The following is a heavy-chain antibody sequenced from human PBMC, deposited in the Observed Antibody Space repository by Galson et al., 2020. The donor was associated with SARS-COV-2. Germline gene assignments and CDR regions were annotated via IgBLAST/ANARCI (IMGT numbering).Heavy chain of an antibody. CDR3: AHRRDGVDGAFEN. J-gene: IGHJ3*02. CDR1: GFSLSTSRVA. V-gene: IGHV2-5*02. D-gene: IGHD2-8*01. CDR2: ISCDHDQ. Sequence: SGPPLVKPPQSLTLTSTFSGFSLSTSRVAVGWIRQPPEQALEWPALISCDHDQRYSPSLKSRLTITKDTSKNQVVLTMANLDPVDTATYYCAHRRDGVDGAFENWGQGTRVTVSS.